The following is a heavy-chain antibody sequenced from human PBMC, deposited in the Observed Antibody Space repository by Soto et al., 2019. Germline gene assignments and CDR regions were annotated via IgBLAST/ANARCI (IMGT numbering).Heavy chain of an antibody. D-gene: IGHD2-2*01. V-gene: IGHV3-30*03. CDR3: APGKYQLLGDPVNGRAV. Sequence: QVQLVESGGGVVQPGRSLRLSCAASGCTFRNLGMHWVRQAPGKGLEGVAVISYDGSNKYYADCVKGRCTISRDNPKNTLYLQMTSLRPEDTAVYYCAPGKYQLLGDPVNGRAVWRQGTTVTVSS. J-gene: IGHJ6*02. CDR2: ISYDGSNK. CDR1: GCTFRNLG.